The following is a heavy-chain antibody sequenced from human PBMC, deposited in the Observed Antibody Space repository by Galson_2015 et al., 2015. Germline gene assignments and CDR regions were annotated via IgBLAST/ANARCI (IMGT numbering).Heavy chain of an antibody. D-gene: IGHD1-14*01. CDR2: IKYDGSQT. Sequence: SLRLSCAASGFTFRNYWMVWVRQTPEKGLQWVAKIKYDGSQTFYVDSVKGRFTISRDNAENSLDLQMNSLRADDTAEYYCARDANRGGEFDYWGQGALVTVSS. V-gene: IGHV3-7*03. CDR1: GFTFRNYW. J-gene: IGHJ4*02. CDR3: ARDANRGGEFDY.